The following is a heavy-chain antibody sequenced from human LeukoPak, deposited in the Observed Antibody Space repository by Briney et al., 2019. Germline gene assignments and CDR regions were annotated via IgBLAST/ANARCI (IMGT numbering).Heavy chain of an antibody. CDR3: ATVLRFLEWLFRPRSTRYMDV. Sequence: SETLSLTCAVYGGSFSPFYWGWIRQPPGKGLEWIGEINHSGSTNYNPSLKSRVTISVDTSKNQFSLKLRSVTAADTAVYYCATVLRFLEWLFRPRSTRYMDVWGKGTTVTVSS. CDR2: INHSGST. CDR1: GGSFSPFY. J-gene: IGHJ6*03. V-gene: IGHV4-34*01. D-gene: IGHD3-3*01.